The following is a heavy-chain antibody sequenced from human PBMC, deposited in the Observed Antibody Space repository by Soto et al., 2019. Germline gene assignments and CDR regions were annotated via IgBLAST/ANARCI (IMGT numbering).Heavy chain of an antibody. V-gene: IGHV3-30-3*01. J-gene: IGHJ4*02. CDR3: ARDHPDILTGYYRGPFDY. CDR2: ISYDGSNK. D-gene: IGHD3-9*01. CDR1: GFTFSSYA. Sequence: GGSLRLSCAASGFTFSSYAMHWVRQAPGKGLEWVAVISYDGSNKYYADSGKGRFTISRENSKNTLFLQMNSLRAEDTAVYYCARDHPDILTGYYRGPFDYWGQGTLVTVSS.